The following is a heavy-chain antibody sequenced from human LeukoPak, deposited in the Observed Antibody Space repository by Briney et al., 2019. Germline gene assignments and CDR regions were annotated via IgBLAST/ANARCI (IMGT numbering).Heavy chain of an antibody. J-gene: IGHJ4*02. CDR3: AKPSDDYGDYVIDS. CDR1: GFTFSSYG. V-gene: IGHV3-23*01. CDR2: ITATSSST. Sequence: GGSLRLSCAASGFTFSSYGMSWVRQAPGKGLEWVSAITATSSSTHDADSVKGRFTISRDNSKNTLYLQMNSLRTEDTAVYYCAKPSDDYGDYVIDSWGQGTLVTVSS. D-gene: IGHD4-17*01.